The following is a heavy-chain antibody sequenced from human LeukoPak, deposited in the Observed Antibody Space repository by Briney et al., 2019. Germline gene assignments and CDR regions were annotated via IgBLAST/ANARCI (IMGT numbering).Heavy chain of an antibody. D-gene: IGHD2-2*01. CDR2: IYYSGST. Sequence: SGTLSLTCTVSGGSISSYYWSWIRQPPGKGLEWIGYIYYSGSTNYNPSLKSRVTISVDTSKNQFSLKLGSVTAADTAVYYCGRHTRRYCSSTSCYDWIWFDPWGQGTLVTVSS. V-gene: IGHV4-59*08. J-gene: IGHJ5*02. CDR3: GRHTRRYCSSTSCYDWIWFDP. CDR1: GGSISSYY.